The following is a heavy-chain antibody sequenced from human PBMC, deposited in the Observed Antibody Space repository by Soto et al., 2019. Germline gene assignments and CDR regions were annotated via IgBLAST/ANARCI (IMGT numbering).Heavy chain of an antibody. CDR3: ARGRGYSYGYDFDY. D-gene: IGHD5-18*01. J-gene: IGHJ4*02. CDR1: GGSISSSSYY. Sequence: QLQLQESGPGLVKPSETLSLTCTVSGGSISSSSYYWGWIRQPPGKGLEWIGSIYYSGSTYYNPSLKSRVTISVDTSKNQFSLKQSSVTAADTAVYYCARGRGYSYGYDFDYWGQGTLVTVSS. CDR2: IYYSGST. V-gene: IGHV4-39*01.